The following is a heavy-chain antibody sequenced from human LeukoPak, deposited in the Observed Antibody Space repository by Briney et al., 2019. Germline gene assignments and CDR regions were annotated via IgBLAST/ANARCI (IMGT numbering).Heavy chain of an antibody. V-gene: IGHV3-7*01. CDR2: IKQDGSEK. CDR1: GFTFSSYW. J-gene: IGHJ4*02. D-gene: IGHD6-19*01. Sequence: PGGSPRLSCAASGFTFSSYWMSWVRQAPEKGLEWVANIKQDGSEKYYVDSVKGRFTISRDNAKNSLYLQMNSLRAEDTAVYYCARGVVAVAGTWYFDYWGQGTLVTVSS. CDR3: ARGVVAVAGTWYFDY.